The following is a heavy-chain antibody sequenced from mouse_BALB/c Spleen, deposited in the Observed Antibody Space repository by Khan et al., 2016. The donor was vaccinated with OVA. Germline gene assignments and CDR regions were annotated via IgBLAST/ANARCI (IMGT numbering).Heavy chain of an antibody. Sequence: EVQLQESGPGLVQPSQSLSLTCTVTGFSITSDYAWNWFRQFPGNKLEWMGYITYSGSSSYTPSLKSRISITRDSSKQQFFLLLNSVATEDKATYDCARGSAYWGQGTLVTVSA. CDR1: GFSITSDYA. CDR3: ARGSAY. J-gene: IGHJ3*01. CDR2: ITYSGSS. V-gene: IGHV3-2*02.